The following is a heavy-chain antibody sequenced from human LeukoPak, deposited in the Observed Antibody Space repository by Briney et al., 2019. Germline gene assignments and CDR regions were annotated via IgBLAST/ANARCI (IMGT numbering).Heavy chain of an antibody. CDR2: ISYDGSNK. V-gene: IGHV3-30*03. CDR3: ARAPEWFDP. CDR1: GFTFSSYG. Sequence: PGGSLRLSCAASGFTFSSYGMHWVRQAPGKGLEWVAVISYDGSNKYYADSVKGRFTISRDNSKNTLYLQMNSLRAEDTAIYYCARAPEWFDPWGQGTLVTVSS. J-gene: IGHJ5*02.